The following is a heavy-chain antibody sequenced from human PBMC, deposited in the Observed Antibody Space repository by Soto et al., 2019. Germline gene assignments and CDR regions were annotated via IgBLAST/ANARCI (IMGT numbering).Heavy chain of an antibody. D-gene: IGHD3-16*01. V-gene: IGHV4-59*01. Sequence: QVQLQESGPGLVKPSETLSLTCTVSGGSISSYYWSWIRQPQGKGLEWIGYIYYSGSTNYNPSLMSRVTISVDTSKNQFSLKLSSVTAADTAVYYCARTEGVPYYFDYWCQGTLVTVSS. CDR1: GGSISSYY. CDR2: IYYSGST. CDR3: ARTEGVPYYFDY. J-gene: IGHJ4*02.